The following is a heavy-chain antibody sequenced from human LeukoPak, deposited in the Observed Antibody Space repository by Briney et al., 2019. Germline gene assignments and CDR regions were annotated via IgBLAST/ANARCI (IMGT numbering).Heavy chain of an antibody. J-gene: IGHJ4*02. CDR1: GGSISSYY. CDR2: IYYSGST. V-gene: IGHV4-59*08. D-gene: IGHD2-15*01. CDR3: ARFVVVAAHFDY. Sequence: SETLSLTCTVSGGSISSYYWSWIRQPLGKGLEWIGYIYYSGSTNYNPSLKSRVTISVDTSKNQFSLKLSSVTAADTAVYYCARFVVVAAHFDYWGQGTLVTVSS.